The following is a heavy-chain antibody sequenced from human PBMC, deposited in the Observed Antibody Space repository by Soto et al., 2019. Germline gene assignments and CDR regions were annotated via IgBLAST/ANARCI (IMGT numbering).Heavy chain of an antibody. CDR3: AREFKRREYYYGSGSYHP. D-gene: IGHD3-10*01. V-gene: IGHV1-69*04. CDR2: IIPILGIA. Sequence: QVQLVQSGAEVKKPGSSVKVSCKASGGTFTSYPITWVRQAPGKGLKWMGGIIPILGIANYAQKFQGRVTITADKSTSTAYMELSSLRSEDTAVYYCAREFKRREYYYGSGSYHPWGQGTLVTVSS. CDR1: GGTFTSYP. J-gene: IGHJ5*02.